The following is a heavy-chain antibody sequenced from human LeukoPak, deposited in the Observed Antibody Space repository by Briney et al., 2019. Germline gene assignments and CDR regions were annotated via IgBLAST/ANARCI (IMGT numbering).Heavy chain of an antibody. V-gene: IGHV3-23*01. Sequence: AGGSLRLSCAASGFTFSSYAMSWVRQAPGKGLEWVSAISGSGGSTYYADSVKGRFTISRDNSKNTLYLQMNSLRAEDTALYYCAKDIFPLSSLDAFDIWGQGTMVTVSS. CDR3: AKDIFPLSSLDAFDI. D-gene: IGHD6-13*01. J-gene: IGHJ3*02. CDR2: ISGSGGST. CDR1: GFTFSSYA.